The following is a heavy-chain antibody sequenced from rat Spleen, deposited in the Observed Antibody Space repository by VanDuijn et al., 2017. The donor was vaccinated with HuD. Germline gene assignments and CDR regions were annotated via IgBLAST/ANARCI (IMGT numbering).Heavy chain of an antibody. CDR2: MWSDGAT. D-gene: IGHD1-7*01. J-gene: IGHJ4*01. Sequence: QVQLKESGPGLVQPSQTLSLTCTVSGFSLTSYHVHWVRQPPGKGLEWMGVMWSDGATSYNSALKSRLSISRDTSKSQVFLRMNSLQPEDTGTYYCVRHEPQDYFAYWGQGASVTVSS. CDR1: GFSLTSYH. CDR3: VRHEPQDYFAY. V-gene: IGHV2-32*01.